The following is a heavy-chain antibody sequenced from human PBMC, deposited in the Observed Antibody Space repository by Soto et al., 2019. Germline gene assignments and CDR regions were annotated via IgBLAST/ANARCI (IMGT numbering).Heavy chain of an antibody. Sequence: AASVKVSCKASGYSLSSYSIHWVRQAPGQGLEWMGVIDPSDGSATYAQKFQGRVSMTRDMSTSTVYMEMSRLTFEDTAVYFCGRALPRSPIFNPWGQGTQFTVSS. J-gene: IGHJ5*02. CDR3: GRALPRSPIFNP. CDR2: IDPSDGSA. CDR1: GYSLSSYS. D-gene: IGHD3-9*01. V-gene: IGHV1-46*01.